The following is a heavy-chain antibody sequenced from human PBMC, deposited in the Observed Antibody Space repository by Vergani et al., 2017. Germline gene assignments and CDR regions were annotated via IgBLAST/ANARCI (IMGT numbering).Heavy chain of an antibody. CDR2: TYYRSKWYN. Sequence: WVRQAPGQGLEWMGRTYYRSKWYNDYAVSVKSRITINPDTSKNQFSLQLNSVTPEDTAVYYCARGGNWPDAFDIWGQGTMVTVSS. CDR3: ARGGNWPDAFDI. D-gene: IGHD1-1*01. V-gene: IGHV6-1*01. J-gene: IGHJ3*02.